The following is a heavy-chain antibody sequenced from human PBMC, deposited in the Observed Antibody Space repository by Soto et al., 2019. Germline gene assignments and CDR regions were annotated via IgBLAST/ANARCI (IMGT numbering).Heavy chain of an antibody. CDR1: GFTFTSSA. Sequence: SVKVSCKASGFTFTSSAMQWVRQARGQRLEWVGWIVVGSGNTNYAQKFQERVTITRDMSTSTAYMELSSLRSEDTAVYYCAASYHDFWSGSHAFDYWGQGTLVTVSS. CDR3: AASYHDFWSGSHAFDY. D-gene: IGHD3-3*01. V-gene: IGHV1-58*02. CDR2: IVVGSGNT. J-gene: IGHJ4*02.